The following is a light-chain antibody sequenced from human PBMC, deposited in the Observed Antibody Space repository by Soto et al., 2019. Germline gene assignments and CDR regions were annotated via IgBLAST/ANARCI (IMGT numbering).Light chain of an antibody. CDR2: ASS. Sequence: DIQLTQSPSSLSASVVDRVTMTCRASETISTFLNWYQHKPGKAPKLLISASSRLQSGVPSRFSGSGSGTDFTLTIDSLRPEDFASYYCQQSYSSSPITFGPGTRLEIK. J-gene: IGKJ5*01. CDR3: QQSYSSSPIT. V-gene: IGKV1-39*01. CDR1: ETISTF.